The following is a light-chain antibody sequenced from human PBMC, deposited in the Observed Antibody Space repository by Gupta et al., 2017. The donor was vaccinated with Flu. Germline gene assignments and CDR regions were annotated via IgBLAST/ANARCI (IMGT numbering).Light chain of an antibody. CDR3: QVGEGSGAFV. J-gene: IGLJ1*01. V-gene: IGLV3-21*03. Sequence: SYVLTQPPSVSVAPGKTARITCGGDDIESKSVHWYQQRPGQAPLLVVHHDDDRPAGIPVRFAGSNSANTATLTISGGADGEEADYYCQVGEGSGAFVFGPGTEVIVL. CDR1: DIESKS. CDR2: HDD.